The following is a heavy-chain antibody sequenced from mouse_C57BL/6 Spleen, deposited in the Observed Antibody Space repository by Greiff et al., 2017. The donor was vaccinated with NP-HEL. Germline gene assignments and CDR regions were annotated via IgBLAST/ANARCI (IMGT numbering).Heavy chain of an antibody. J-gene: IGHJ2*01. CDR1: GYTFTDYY. CDR2: INPNNGGT. CDR3: ARGGLYPPYFDY. D-gene: IGHD6-5*01. V-gene: IGHV1-26*01. Sequence: EVQLQQSGPELVKPGASVKISCKASGYTFTDYYMNWVKQSHGKSLEWIGDINPNNGGTSYNQKFKGKATLTVDKSSSTAYMELRSLTSEDSAVYYCARGGLYPPYFDYWGQGTTLTVSS.